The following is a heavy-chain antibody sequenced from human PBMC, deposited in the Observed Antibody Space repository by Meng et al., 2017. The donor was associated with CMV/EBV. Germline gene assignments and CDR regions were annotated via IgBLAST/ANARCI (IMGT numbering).Heavy chain of an antibody. CDR3: AKVPGSLYLRSYYFDY. J-gene: IGHJ4*02. Sequence: GGSLRLSCAASGFIFSNYGMTRVRQGPGKRLEWVSAISGSGDGTHFAESVKGRFTISRDNTQNTLYLQMNSLRAADTAVYYCAKVPGSLYLRSYYFDYWGQGILVTVSS. D-gene: IGHD3-10*01. V-gene: IGHV3-23*01. CDR1: GFIFSNYG. CDR2: ISGSGDGT.